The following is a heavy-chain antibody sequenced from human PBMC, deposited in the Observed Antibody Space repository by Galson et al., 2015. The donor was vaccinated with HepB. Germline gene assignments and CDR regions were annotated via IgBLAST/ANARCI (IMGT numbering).Heavy chain of an antibody. D-gene: IGHD2-2*02. Sequence: SVKVSCKASGYTFTTYDINWVRQATGQGLEWMGWMNPNSGNTGYAQKFQGRVTMTRNTSISTAYMELSSLRSDDTAVYYCARGLSVPAAILYYYYYMDVWGKGTTVTVSS. CDR2: MNPNSGNT. CDR1: GYTFTTYD. V-gene: IGHV1-8*01. CDR3: ARGLSVPAAILYYYYYMDV. J-gene: IGHJ6*03.